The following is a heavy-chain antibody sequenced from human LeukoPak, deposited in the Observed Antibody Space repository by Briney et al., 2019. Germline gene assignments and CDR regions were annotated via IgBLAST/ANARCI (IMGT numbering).Heavy chain of an antibody. CDR1: GFIFSRYG. V-gene: IGHV3-7*03. Sequence: PGGSLRLSCAASGFIFSRYGMNWARQAPGKGLEWVASINHNGNVNYYVDSVKGRFTISRDNAKNSLYLQMGNLRAEDTAVYFCARGGGLDVWGQGATVTVSS. D-gene: IGHD3-16*01. J-gene: IGHJ6*02. CDR3: ARGGGLDV. CDR2: INHNGNVN.